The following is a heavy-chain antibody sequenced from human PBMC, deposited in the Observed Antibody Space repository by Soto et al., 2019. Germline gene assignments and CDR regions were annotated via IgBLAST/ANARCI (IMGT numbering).Heavy chain of an antibody. Sequence: PSESLSLACPVSGDSISSSAFCWGWIRQPPGKGLEWIGSICYSGGTYYNPSLKSRVTISVDTSKSQFSLKLSSVTAADTAVYYCARRLSSGPPQHWGQGTLVTVSS. V-gene: IGHV4-39*01. D-gene: IGHD3-22*01. CDR2: ICYSGGT. CDR3: ARRLSSGPPQH. CDR1: GDSISSSAFC. J-gene: IGHJ1*01.